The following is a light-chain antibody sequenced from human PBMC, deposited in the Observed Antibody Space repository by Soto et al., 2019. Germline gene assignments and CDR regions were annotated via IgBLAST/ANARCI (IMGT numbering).Light chain of an antibody. Sequence: EIVITQSPATLSVSPGERVTLSCRASQSVSTTLAWYQHKPGQAPRLLLYGASTRATGIPATVSGSGSGTEFTLTISSLQSEDFSVYYCQQYSNWPWTFGQGTKVESK. V-gene: IGKV3-15*01. CDR2: GAS. CDR3: QQYSNWPWT. CDR1: QSVSTT. J-gene: IGKJ1*01.